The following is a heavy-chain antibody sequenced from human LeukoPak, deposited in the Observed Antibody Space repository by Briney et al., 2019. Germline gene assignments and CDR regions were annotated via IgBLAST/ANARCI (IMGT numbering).Heavy chain of an antibody. V-gene: IGHV1-24*01. CDR1: GYTLTELS. CDR2: FDPEDGET. Sequence: ASVKVSCKVSGYTLTELSMHWVRQAPGKGLEWMGGFDPEDGETIYAQKFQGRVTMTEDTSTDTAYMELRSLRSDDTAVYYCARDTTVTTWEGAFDIWGQGTMVTVSS. J-gene: IGHJ3*02. D-gene: IGHD4-17*01. CDR3: ARDTTVTTWEGAFDI.